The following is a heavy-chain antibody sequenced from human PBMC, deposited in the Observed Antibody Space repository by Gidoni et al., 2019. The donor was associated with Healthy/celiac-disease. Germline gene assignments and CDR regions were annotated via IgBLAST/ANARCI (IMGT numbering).Heavy chain of an antibody. CDR2: INHSGST. Sequence: QVQLQQWGAGLLKPSETLSLTCAVYGGSFSGYYWSWIRQPPGKGLEWIGEINHSGSTNHNPSLKSRVPISVDTSKNQFSLKLSSVTAADTAVYYCARGRKSPPPHPHNWNYVYWGQGTLVTVSS. CDR3: ARGRKSPPPHPHNWNYVY. V-gene: IGHV4-34*01. D-gene: IGHD1-7*01. J-gene: IGHJ4*02. CDR1: GGSFSGYY.